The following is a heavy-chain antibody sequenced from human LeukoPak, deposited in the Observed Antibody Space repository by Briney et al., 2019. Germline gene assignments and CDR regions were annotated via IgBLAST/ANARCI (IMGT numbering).Heavy chain of an antibody. D-gene: IGHD3-10*01. V-gene: IGHV3-66*02. CDR3: ASSFWGVITY. J-gene: IGHJ4*02. CDR2: IYSGGAT. Sequence: PGGSLRLSCAASGFTVSSNYMSWVRQAPGKGLEWVSVIYSGGATYYADSVKGRFTISRDNSKNTLYLQMSSLRAEDTAVYYCASSFWGVITYWGQGTLVTVSS. CDR1: GFTVSSNY.